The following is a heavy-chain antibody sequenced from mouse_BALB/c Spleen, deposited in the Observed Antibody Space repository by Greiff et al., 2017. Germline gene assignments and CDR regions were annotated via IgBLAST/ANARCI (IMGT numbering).Heavy chain of an antibody. CDR2: IDPSDSET. Sequence: QVQLQQPGAELVKPGAPVKLSCKASGYTFTSYWMNWVKQRPGRGLEWIGRIDPSDSETHYNQKFKDKATLTVDKSSSTAYIQLSSLTSEDSAVYYCARTRFITTVVATGNYYAMDYWGQGTSVTVSS. D-gene: IGHD1-1*01. CDR3: ARTRFITTVVATGNYYAMDY. J-gene: IGHJ4*01. CDR1: GYTFTSYW. V-gene: IGHV1-69*02.